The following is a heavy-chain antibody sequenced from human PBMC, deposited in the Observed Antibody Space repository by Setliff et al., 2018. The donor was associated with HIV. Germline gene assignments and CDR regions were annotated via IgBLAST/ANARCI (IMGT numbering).Heavy chain of an antibody. CDR3: ARESYGSGTYDY. Sequence: SETLSLTCTVSGGSISNYYWSWIRQPPGKGLEWIGYIYNTGSTHYNPSLKSRVTISIDTSKNQFSLQLSSVTAADTAVYYCARESYGSGTYDYWGQGTLVTVSS. CDR2: IYNTGST. J-gene: IGHJ4*02. V-gene: IGHV4-59*01. CDR1: GGSISNYY. D-gene: IGHD3-10*01.